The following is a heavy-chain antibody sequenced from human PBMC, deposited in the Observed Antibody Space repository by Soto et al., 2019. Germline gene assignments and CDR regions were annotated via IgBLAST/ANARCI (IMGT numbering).Heavy chain of an antibody. V-gene: IGHV3-53*01. CDR3: VRPLSSGRNYGKDV. J-gene: IGHJ6*02. D-gene: IGHD3-10*01. CDR1: GLTVGDNS. CDR2: IYYNGTT. Sequence: VHLVESGGGLIQPGGSLRLSCPASGLTVGDNSMTWVRKAPGMGLEWVSAIYYNGTTYYADSVKGRFTISRDTSKNTLSLQMDSLRVEDTAVYYCVRPLSSGRNYGKDVWGQGTTVTVSS.